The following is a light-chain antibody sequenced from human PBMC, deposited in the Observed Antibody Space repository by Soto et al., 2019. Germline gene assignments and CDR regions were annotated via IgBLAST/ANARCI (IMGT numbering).Light chain of an antibody. Sequence: EIVMTQSPATLFVSPGERATLSCRASQSVNSDLAWYHQKPGQAPRLLIYGASTRATGIPARFSGSGSGTEFTLTINSLQSEDFAVYYCQQYNNWPRTFGQGTKVEIK. J-gene: IGKJ1*01. V-gene: IGKV3-15*01. CDR3: QQYNNWPRT. CDR2: GAS. CDR1: QSVNSD.